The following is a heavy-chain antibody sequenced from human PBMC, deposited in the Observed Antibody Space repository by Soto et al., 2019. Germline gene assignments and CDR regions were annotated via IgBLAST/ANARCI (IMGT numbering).Heavy chain of an antibody. Sequence: QVQLVQSGAEVKKPGSSVKVSCKASGGTFSSYAISWVRQAPGQGLEWMGGIIPIFGTANYAQKFQGRVTITXXEXTXTAYMGLSSLISEDTAVYYCARVAAAGHYYYYGMDVWGQGTTVTVSS. D-gene: IGHD6-13*01. CDR3: ARVAAAGHYYYYGMDV. CDR2: IIPIFGTA. CDR1: GGTFSSYA. J-gene: IGHJ6*02. V-gene: IGHV1-69*05.